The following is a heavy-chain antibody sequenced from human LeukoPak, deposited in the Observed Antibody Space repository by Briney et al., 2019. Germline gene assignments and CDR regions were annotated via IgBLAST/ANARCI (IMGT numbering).Heavy chain of an antibody. D-gene: IGHD6-6*01. V-gene: IGHV1-2*02. CDR2: INPNSGGT. Sequence: ASVKDSCKASGYTFTGYYMHSVRQAPGQGVEWMGCINPNSGGTNYAQKLEGRVTMTRDTSISTADMELSSLTSEDTAVYYCARGHSSLRLYYFDYWGQGTLVTVSS. J-gene: IGHJ4*02. CDR3: ARGHSSLRLYYFDY. CDR1: GYTFTGYY.